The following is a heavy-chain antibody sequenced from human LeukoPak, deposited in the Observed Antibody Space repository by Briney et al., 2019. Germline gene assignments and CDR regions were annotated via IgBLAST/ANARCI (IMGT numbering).Heavy chain of an antibody. D-gene: IGHD1-1*01. CDR1: GFTFSYYY. Sequence: GGSLRLSCAASGFTFSYYYMSWIRQAPGKGLEWVSYISSSCSTIYYADSVKGRFTISRDNAKNSLYLQMNSLRAEDTAVYYCARSMGYWNLPWFDPWGQGTLVTVSS. J-gene: IGHJ5*02. CDR3: ARSMGYWNLPWFDP. V-gene: IGHV3-11*01. CDR2: ISSSCSTI.